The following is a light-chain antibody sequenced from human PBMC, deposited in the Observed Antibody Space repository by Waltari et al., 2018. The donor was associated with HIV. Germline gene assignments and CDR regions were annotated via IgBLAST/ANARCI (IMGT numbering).Light chain of an antibody. J-gene: IGLJ2*01. CDR3: AAWDDSLNGVV. Sequence: QSVLTQPPSASGTPGQRVTISCSGSSSNIGSNTVNWYQHLPGTAPKLLIYSNHQRPSGVPDRFSGSQSVTSASLAISGLQSEDEADYYCAAWDDSLNGVVFGGGTKLTVL. V-gene: IGLV1-44*01. CDR1: SSNIGSNT. CDR2: SNH.